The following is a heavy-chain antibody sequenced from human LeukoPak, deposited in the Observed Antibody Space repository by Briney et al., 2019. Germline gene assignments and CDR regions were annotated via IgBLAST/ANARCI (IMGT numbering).Heavy chain of an antibody. CDR2: MNPNSGNT. V-gene: IGHV1-8*03. CDR1: GYTFTGYY. Sequence: ASVKVSCKASGYTFTGYYMHWVRQATGQGLEWMGWMNPNSGNTGYAQKFQGRVTITRNTSISTAYMELSSLRSEDTAVYYCARGYRYDFWSGNTYYFDYWGQGTLVTVSS. D-gene: IGHD3-3*01. CDR3: ARGYRYDFWSGNTYYFDY. J-gene: IGHJ4*02.